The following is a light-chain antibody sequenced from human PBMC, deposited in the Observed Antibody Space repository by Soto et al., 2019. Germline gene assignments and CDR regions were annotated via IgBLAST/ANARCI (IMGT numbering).Light chain of an antibody. CDR1: QVISTS. CDR3: QQLNSYPSIT. J-gene: IGKJ5*01. V-gene: IGKV1-9*01. Sequence: DIQLTQSPSFLSPSIGESVTITCRASQVISTSLAWYQVKPGKAPKLLIYAASTLESGVPSRFSATVSGTEFSLTITSLQPEDFATYYCQQLNSYPSITFGQGTRLEI. CDR2: AAS.